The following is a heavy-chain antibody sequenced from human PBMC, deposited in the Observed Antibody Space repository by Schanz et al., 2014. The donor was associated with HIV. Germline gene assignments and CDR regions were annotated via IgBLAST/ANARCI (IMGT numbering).Heavy chain of an antibody. D-gene: IGHD6-6*01. CDR2: IWYDGSNK. Sequence: QVQLVESGGGVVQPGRSLRLSCAASGFTFSGYGMHWVRQAPGKGLEWVAVIWYDGSNKYYADSVKGRFTISRDNSKNTLYLQMNSLRAEDTAVYFCANTEFPYSSSSDYYYGMDVWGQGTTVTVSS. J-gene: IGHJ6*02. V-gene: IGHV3-33*06. CDR1: GFTFSGYG. CDR3: ANTEFPYSSSSDYYYGMDV.